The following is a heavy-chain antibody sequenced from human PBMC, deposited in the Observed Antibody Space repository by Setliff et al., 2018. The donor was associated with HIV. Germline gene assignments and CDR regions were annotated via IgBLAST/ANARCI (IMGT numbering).Heavy chain of an antibody. CDR2: IYFGGTT. CDR3: ARASGAWPYYYYYMDV. J-gene: IGHJ6*03. CDR1: GGPSGSLTSTSYY. Sequence: PSETLSLTCTVSGGPSGSLTSTSYYWGWIRQPPGGGLEWIGSIYFGGTTYYSPSLKSRVTISIPTSRNQFSLILTSVTAADTAMYYCARASGAWPYYYYYMDVWGKGTTVTVSS. V-gene: IGHV4-39*07. D-gene: IGHD3-10*01.